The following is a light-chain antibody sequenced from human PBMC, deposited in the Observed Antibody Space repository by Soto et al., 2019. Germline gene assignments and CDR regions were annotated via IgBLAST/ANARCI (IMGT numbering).Light chain of an antibody. CDR2: GVS. Sequence: EIVMTQSPATLSVFPGVRATISCRASQSVSSKLAWFQQKPGQAPSLLIYGVSTRATGVPVRFSGSGSGTEFTLTINSLQSEDFAVYYCQQYNNWPHTFGQGTKVDIK. CDR3: QQYNNWPHT. V-gene: IGKV3-15*01. J-gene: IGKJ2*01. CDR1: QSVSSK.